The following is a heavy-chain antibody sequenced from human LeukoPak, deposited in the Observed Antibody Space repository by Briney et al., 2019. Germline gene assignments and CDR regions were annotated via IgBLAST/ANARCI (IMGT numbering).Heavy chain of an antibody. V-gene: IGHV3-23*01. D-gene: IGHD1-26*01. J-gene: IGHJ4*02. CDR1: GFTFSSYA. Sequence: GGSLTLSCAVSGFTFSSYAMSWVRQAAGTGREWVSIIIGGSTRTYYAVSVEGRFNSSRDNSKNTVYLQMNMLRVDDTALYYCAKKRLGGTLTRNFDYWGQGTLVTV. CDR3: AKKRLGGTLTRNFDY. CDR2: IIGGSTRT.